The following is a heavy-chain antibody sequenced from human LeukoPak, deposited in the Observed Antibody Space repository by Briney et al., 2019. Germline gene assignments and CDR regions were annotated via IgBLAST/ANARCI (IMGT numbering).Heavy chain of an antibody. CDR3: AREVQFTHPYGMDV. D-gene: IGHD5-24*01. CDR2: ISAYNGNT. Sequence: ASVKVSCKASGYTFTSYGISWVRQAPGQGLEWMGWISAYNGNTNYAQKVQGRVTMTTDTSTSTAYMELRSLRSDDTAVYYCAREVQFTHPYGMDVWGQGTTVTVSS. V-gene: IGHV1-18*01. CDR1: GYTFTSYG. J-gene: IGHJ6*02.